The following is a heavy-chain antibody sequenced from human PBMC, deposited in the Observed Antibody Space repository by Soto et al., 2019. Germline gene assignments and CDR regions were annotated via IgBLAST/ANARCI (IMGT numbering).Heavy chain of an antibody. CDR2: IYYSGST. Sequence: SETLSLTCAVSGGSISSGGYSWSWIRQPPGKGLGWIGYIYYSGSTYYNPSLKSRVTISVDTSKNQFSLKLSSVTAADTAVYYCASPGITIFGVVINHYGMDVWGQGTTVTVSS. D-gene: IGHD3-3*01. CDR3: ASPGITIFGVVINHYGMDV. CDR1: GGSISSGGYS. J-gene: IGHJ6*02. V-gene: IGHV4-30-2*01.